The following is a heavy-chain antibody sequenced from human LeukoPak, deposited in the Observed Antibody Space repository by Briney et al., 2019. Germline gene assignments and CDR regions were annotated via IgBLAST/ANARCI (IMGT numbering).Heavy chain of an antibody. J-gene: IGHJ4*02. CDR1: GFTFSSYW. CDR3: ARDTIFGVVIPNSYFDY. CDR2: IKQDGSEK. D-gene: IGHD3-3*01. V-gene: IGHV3-7*01. Sequence: GGSLRLSCAASGFTFSSYWMSWVRQAPGKGLEWVANIKQDGSEKYYVDSVKGRFTISRDNAKNSLYLQMNSLRAEDTAVYYCARDTIFGVVIPNSYFDYWGQGTLVTVSS.